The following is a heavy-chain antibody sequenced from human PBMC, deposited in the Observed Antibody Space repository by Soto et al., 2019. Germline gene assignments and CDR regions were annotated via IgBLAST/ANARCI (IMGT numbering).Heavy chain of an antibody. D-gene: IGHD2-15*01. CDR2: IIPILGIA. CDR3: ARGSDFYGSWYDY. CDR1: GGTFSSYT. V-gene: IGHV1-69*02. J-gene: IGHJ4*02. Sequence: GASVKVSCKASGGTFSSYTISWVRQAPGQGLEWMGRIIPILGIANYAQKFQGRVTITADKSTSTAYMELSSLRSEDRAVYYCARGSDFYGSWYDYWGQGTLVTVSS.